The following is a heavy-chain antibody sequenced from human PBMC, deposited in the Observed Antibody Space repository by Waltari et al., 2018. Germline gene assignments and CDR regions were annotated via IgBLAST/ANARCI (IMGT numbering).Heavy chain of an antibody. J-gene: IGHJ4*02. CDR2: ISWDGGST. CDR3: AKDIAAAGTIDY. D-gene: IGHD6-13*01. CDR1: GFTFDDYT. Sequence: VQLVESGGGVVQPGGSLRLSCAASGFTFDDYTMHWVRQAPGKGLEWVSLISWDGGSTYYADSVKGRFTISRDNSKNSLYLQMNSLRTEDTALYYCAKDIAAAGTIDYWGQGTLVTVSS. V-gene: IGHV3-43*01.